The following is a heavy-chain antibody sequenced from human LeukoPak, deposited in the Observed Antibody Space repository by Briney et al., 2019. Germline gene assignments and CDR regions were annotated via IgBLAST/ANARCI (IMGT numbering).Heavy chain of an antibody. D-gene: IGHD3-22*01. CDR3: ARDVSRDSSGYYGDDAFDI. Sequence: PGGSLRLSCAASGFTFSSYWMSWVRKAQGKGLEGVANKKKNGSEKYYVDSVKGRFTISRDNAKNSLYLQMNSLRAEDTAVYYCARDVSRDSSGYYGDDAFDIWGQGTMVTVSS. J-gene: IGHJ3*02. V-gene: IGHV3-7*01. CDR2: KKKNGSEK. CDR1: GFTFSSYW.